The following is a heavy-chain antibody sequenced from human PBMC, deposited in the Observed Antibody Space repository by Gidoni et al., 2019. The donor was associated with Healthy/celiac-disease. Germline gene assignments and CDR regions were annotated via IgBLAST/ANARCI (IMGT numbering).Heavy chain of an antibody. Sequence: QLQLQESGSGLVKPSQTLSLTCAVSGGSISSGGYSWSWIRPPPGKGLEWIGYIYHRGSTYYNPSLKSRVTISVDRSKNQFSLKLSSVTAADTAVYYCARGVLGYCSSTSCHGTYYYYYMDVWGKGTTVTVSS. CDR2: IYHRGST. V-gene: IGHV4-30-2*01. D-gene: IGHD2-2*01. J-gene: IGHJ6*03. CDR3: ARGVLGYCSSTSCHGTYYYYYMDV. CDR1: GGSISSGGYS.